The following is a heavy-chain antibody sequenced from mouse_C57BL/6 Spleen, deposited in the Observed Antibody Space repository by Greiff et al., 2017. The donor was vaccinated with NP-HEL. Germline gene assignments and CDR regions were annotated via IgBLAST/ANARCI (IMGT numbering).Heavy chain of an antibody. V-gene: IGHV1-26*01. J-gene: IGHJ4*01. D-gene: IGHD4-1*02. CDR1: GYTFTDYY. CDR3: PTTGRIYAMDY. CDR2: INPNNGGT. Sequence: EVQLQQSGPELVKPGASVKISCKASGYTFTDYYMNWVKQSHGKSLEWIGDINPNNGGTSYNQKFKGKATLTVDKSSSTAYMELRSLTSEDSAVYYCPTTGRIYAMDYWGQGTSVTVSS.